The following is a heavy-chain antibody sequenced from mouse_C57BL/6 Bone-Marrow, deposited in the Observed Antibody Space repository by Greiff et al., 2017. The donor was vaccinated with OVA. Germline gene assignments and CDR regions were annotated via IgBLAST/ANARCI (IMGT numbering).Heavy chain of an antibody. Sequence: QVQLQQPGAELVMPGASVKLSCKASGYTFTSYWMHWVKQRPGQGLEWIGEIDPSDSYTNYNQQFKGKSTLTVDKSSSTAYMQLSSLTAEDSAVYYCARSPKGAWFAYWGQGTLVTVSA. V-gene: IGHV1-69*01. CDR1: GYTFTSYW. J-gene: IGHJ3*01. CDR2: IDPSDSYT. CDR3: ARSPKGAWFAY.